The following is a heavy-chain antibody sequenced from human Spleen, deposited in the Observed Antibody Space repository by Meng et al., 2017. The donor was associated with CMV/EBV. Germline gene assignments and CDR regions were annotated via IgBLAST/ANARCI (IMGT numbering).Heavy chain of an antibody. CDR3: AKDLSWFGAFDI. CDR2: IYTGGST. CDR1: GFTFSGYL. Sequence: GESLKISCAASGFTFSGYLMAWVRQAPGKGLEWVSTIYTGGSTYYPQSVKGRFTISRDNSKNTLYLQMDSLRIDDTAVYICAKDLSWFGAFDIWGQGTMVTVSS. V-gene: IGHV3-NL1*01. J-gene: IGHJ3*02. D-gene: IGHD3-16*01.